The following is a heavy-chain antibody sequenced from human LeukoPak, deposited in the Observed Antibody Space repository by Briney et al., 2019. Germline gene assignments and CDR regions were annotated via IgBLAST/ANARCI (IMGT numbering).Heavy chain of an antibody. Sequence: PSETLSLTCAVYGGSFSGYYWSWIRQPPGKGLEWIGYIYYSGSTNYNPSLKSRVTISVDTSKNQFSLKLSSVTAADTAVYYCARRLYSSSWQFDYWGQGTLVTVSS. D-gene: IGHD6-13*01. J-gene: IGHJ4*02. CDR2: IYYSGST. CDR3: ARRLYSSSWQFDY. CDR1: GGSFSGYY. V-gene: IGHV4-59*08.